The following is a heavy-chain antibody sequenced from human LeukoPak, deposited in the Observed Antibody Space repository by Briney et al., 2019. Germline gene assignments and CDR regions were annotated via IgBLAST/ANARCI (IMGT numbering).Heavy chain of an antibody. CDR3: ATDEALGDAFDI. CDR1: GYTLTELS. V-gene: IGHV1-24*01. CDR2: FDPEDGET. D-gene: IGHD7-27*01. J-gene: IGHJ3*02. Sequence: GASVKVSCKVSGYTLTELSMHWVRQAPGKGLEWMGGFDPEDGETIYAQKFQGRVTMTEDTSTDTAYMELSSLRSEDTAVYYCATDEALGDAFDIWGQGTMVTVSS.